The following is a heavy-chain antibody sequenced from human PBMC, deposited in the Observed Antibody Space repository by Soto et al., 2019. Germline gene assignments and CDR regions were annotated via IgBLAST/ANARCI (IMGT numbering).Heavy chain of an antibody. D-gene: IGHD6-13*01. J-gene: IGHJ4*02. V-gene: IGHV1-3*01. Sequence: SSVQASCTASGIAFTTYALHWVRQAPGQRLEWMAWINGGNGNIEYSQKFQNRVTITRDTSASIVYMELSSLRSEDTAVYYCAREVAAHGTIFAYRGQRALVIVSA. CDR2: INGGNGNI. CDR3: AREVAAHGTIFAY. CDR1: GIAFTTYA.